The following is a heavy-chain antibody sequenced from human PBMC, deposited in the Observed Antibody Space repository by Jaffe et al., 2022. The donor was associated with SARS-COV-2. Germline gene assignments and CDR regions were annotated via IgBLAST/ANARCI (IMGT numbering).Heavy chain of an antibody. V-gene: IGHV3-30*04. D-gene: IGHD2-2*01. CDR2: ISYDGSNK. Sequence: QVQLVESGGGVVQPGRSLRLSCAASGFTFSSYAMHWVRQAPGKGLEWVAVISYDGSNKYYADSVKGRFTISRDNSKNTLYLQMNSLRAEDTAVYYCSIGGAYCSSTSCPGHFDYWGQGTLVTVSS. CDR3: SIGGAYCSSTSCPGHFDY. J-gene: IGHJ4*02. CDR1: GFTFSSYA.